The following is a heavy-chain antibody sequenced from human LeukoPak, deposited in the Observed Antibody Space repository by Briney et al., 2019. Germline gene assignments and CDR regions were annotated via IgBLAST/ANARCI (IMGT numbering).Heavy chain of an antibody. Sequence: GASVKVSCKASGYTFTGYYMHWVRQAPGQGLEWMGWINPNSGGTNYAQKFQGRVTMTRDTSISTAYMELSSLRSEDTAVYYCARGRYSYGYVLYYYYYYMDVWGKGTTVTVSS. CDR1: GYTFTGYY. CDR3: ARGRYSYGYVLYYYYYYMDV. J-gene: IGHJ6*03. CDR2: INPNSGGT. V-gene: IGHV1-2*02. D-gene: IGHD5-18*01.